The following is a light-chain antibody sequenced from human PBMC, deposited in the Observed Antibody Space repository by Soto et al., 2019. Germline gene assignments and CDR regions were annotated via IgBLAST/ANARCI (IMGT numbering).Light chain of an antibody. CDR3: CSFASSSTFYV. Sequence: QSVLTQPASVSGSPGQSITLSCTGTSSDVGSSNLVSWYQQYPGKAPKLIIYEGSRRPSGVSGRFSGSKSGNTASLTISGLQAEDEADYYCCSFASSSTFYVFGTGTKVTVL. CDR1: SSDVGSSNL. CDR2: EGS. V-gene: IGLV2-23*01. J-gene: IGLJ1*01.